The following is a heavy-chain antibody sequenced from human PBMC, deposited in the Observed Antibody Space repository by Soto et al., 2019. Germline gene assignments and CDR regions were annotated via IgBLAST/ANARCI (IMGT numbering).Heavy chain of an antibody. CDR2: ISSSSSYI. J-gene: IGHJ5*02. D-gene: IGHD6-19*01. V-gene: IGHV3-21*01. Sequence: EVQLVESGGGLVKPGGSLRLSCAASGFTFSSYSMNWVRQAPGKGLEWVASISSSSSYIYYADSVKGRFTISRDNAKNSLYLQMNSLRAEDTAVYYCVREFRGVAGTRKYNWFDPWGQGTLVTVSS. CDR3: VREFRGVAGTRKYNWFDP. CDR1: GFTFSSYS.